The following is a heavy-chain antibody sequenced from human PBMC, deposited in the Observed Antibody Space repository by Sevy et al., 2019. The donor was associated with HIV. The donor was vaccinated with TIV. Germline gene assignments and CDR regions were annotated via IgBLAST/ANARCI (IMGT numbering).Heavy chain of an antibody. V-gene: IGHV3-23*01. CDR2: IGGSGTST. D-gene: IGHD2-21*02. CDR1: GFTFSCCA. Sequence: GGSLRLSCEASGFTFSCCAMTWVRQTPGKGLEWVSTIGGSGTSTFYADSVRGRFIISRDNSKNTLFLQMNSLRAEDTAVYFCAKRGNCDSRYWYFDLWGRSTLVTVSS. CDR3: AKRGNCDSRYWYFDL. J-gene: IGHJ2*01.